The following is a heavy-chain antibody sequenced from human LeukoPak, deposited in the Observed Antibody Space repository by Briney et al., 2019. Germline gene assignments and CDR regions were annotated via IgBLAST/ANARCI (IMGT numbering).Heavy chain of an antibody. CDR2: ISSSSSSI. CDR3: ARGIPGDY. D-gene: IGHD5-18*01. V-gene: IGHV3-48*01. CDR1: GFTFSSYS. Sequence: GGSLRLSCAASGFTFSSYSMNWVRQAPGKGLEWVSYISSSSSSIYYADSVKGRFTISRDNAKNSLYLQMNSLRAEDTAVYYCARGIPGDYWGQGTLVTVSS. J-gene: IGHJ4*02.